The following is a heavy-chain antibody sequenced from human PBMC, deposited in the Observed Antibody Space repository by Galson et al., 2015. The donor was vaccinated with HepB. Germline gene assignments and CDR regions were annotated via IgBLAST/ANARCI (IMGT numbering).Heavy chain of an antibody. CDR1: GYTFTSYY. CDR3: ARELRPGNIVVVVAATPGWFDP. D-gene: IGHD2-15*01. J-gene: IGHJ5*02. CDR2: INPSGGST. V-gene: IGHV1-46*01. Sequence: SVKVSCKASGYTFTSYYMHWVRQAPGQGLEWMGMINPSGGSTSYAQKFQGRVTMTRDTSTSTVYMELSSLRSEDTAVYYCARELRPGNIVVVVAATPGWFDPWGQGTLVTVSS.